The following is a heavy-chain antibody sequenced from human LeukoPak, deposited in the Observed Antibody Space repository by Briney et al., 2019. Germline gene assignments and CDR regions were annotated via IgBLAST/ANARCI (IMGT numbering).Heavy chain of an antibody. CDR3: ARARSVGPPTGFDQ. D-gene: IGHD4-23*01. CDR2: ISYDASHK. V-gene: IGHV3-30*04. CDR1: GFTFSGSY. J-gene: IGHJ4*02. Sequence: GGSLRLSCAASGFTFSGSYMHWVRQAPGKGLEWVAVISYDASHKFYADSVQGRFTISRDNSKNTLSLQMDTLRHEDTAVYYCARARSVGPPTGFDQWGQGSPVTVSS.